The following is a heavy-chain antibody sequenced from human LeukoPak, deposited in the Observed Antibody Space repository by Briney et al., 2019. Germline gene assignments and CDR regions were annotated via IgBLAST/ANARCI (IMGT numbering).Heavy chain of an antibody. CDR2: ISIDGSSI. Sequence: GGSLRLSCAASGFTFTDFYMSWVRQAPGKGLEWISYISIDGSSIYYADSVKGRFTVSRDNPKNSLYLQMNSLRAEDTAVYYCAREVYYYMDVWGKGTTVTISS. V-gene: IGHV3-11*04. CDR1: GFTFTDFY. CDR3: AREVYYYMDV. J-gene: IGHJ6*03.